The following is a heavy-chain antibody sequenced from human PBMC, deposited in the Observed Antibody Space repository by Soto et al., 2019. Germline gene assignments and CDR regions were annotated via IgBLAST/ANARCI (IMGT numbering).Heavy chain of an antibody. CDR1: GFNFNDYG. CDR2: ISWNSVSI. Sequence: GGSLRLSCAASGFNFNDYGMHWVRQAPGKGLEWVSSISWNSVSIGYADSVKGRFTISRDNAKNSLYLQMNTLRAEDTALYYCAKDMENGYNPYYYYGMDVWGQGTTVTVSS. D-gene: IGHD3-10*01. J-gene: IGHJ6*02. CDR3: AKDMENGYNPYYYYGMDV. V-gene: IGHV3-9*01.